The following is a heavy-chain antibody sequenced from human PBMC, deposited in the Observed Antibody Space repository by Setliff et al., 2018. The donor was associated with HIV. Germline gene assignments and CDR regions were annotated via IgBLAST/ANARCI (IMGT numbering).Heavy chain of an antibody. CDR2: SRSKSFGGTT. D-gene: IGHD6-19*01. Sequence: GGSLRLSCTASGFTFGDYAVTWVRQSPGRGLELVGFSRSKSFGGTTEYAASVKGRFIIGRDDSESVAYLQMNSLKTEDTAVYYCSRAQDSSGWYPYFYSGMDVWGQGTTVTVSS. V-gene: IGHV3-49*04. CDR1: GFTFGDYA. CDR3: SRAQDSSGWYPYFYSGMDV. J-gene: IGHJ6*02.